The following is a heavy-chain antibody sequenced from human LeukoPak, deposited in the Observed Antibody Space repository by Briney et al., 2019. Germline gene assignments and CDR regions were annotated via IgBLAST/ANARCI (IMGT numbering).Heavy chain of an antibody. J-gene: IGHJ4*02. Sequence: GGSLRLSCAASGFTFSDYYMSWIRQAPGKGLEWVSYISSSGSTIYYADSVKGRFTISRDNAKNSLYLQMNSLRAEDTAVYYCARDRDYSSSCPDYWGQGTLVTVSS. V-gene: IGHV3-11*01. CDR3: ARDRDYSSSCPDY. D-gene: IGHD6-13*01. CDR2: ISSSGSTI. CDR1: GFTFSDYY.